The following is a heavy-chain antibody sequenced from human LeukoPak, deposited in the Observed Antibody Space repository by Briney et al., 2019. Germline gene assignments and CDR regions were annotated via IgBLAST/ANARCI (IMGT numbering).Heavy chain of an antibody. D-gene: IGHD4-17*01. V-gene: IGHV4-31*03. J-gene: IGHJ4*02. CDR1: GGSISSGGYY. CDR3: ARTNYGDYEPAFDY. CDR2: IYYSGST. Sequence: SETLSLTCTVSGGSISSGGYYWSWIRQHPGKGLEWIGYIYYSGSTYYNPSLKSRVTISVDTSKNQFSLKLSSVTAADTAVYYCARTNYGDYEPAFDYWGQGTLVTVSS.